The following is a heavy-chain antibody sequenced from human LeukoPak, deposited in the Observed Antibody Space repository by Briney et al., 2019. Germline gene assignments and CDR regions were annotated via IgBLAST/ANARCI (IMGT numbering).Heavy chain of an antibody. V-gene: IGHV1-2*02. CDR1: GGTSSSHA. CDR3: ARRPVAATPYYYYYYMDV. D-gene: IGHD2-15*01. CDR2: INPNSGGT. Sequence: ASVKVSCKASGGTSSSHAISWVRQAPGQGLEWMGWINPNSGGTNYAQKFQGRVTMTRDTSISTAYMKLSRLRSDDTAVYYCARRPVAATPYYYYYYMDVWGKGTTVTVSS. J-gene: IGHJ6*03.